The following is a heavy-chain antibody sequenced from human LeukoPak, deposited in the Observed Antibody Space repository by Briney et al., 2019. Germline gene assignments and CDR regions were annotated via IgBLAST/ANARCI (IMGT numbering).Heavy chain of an antibody. CDR2: TSYNGNT. J-gene: IGHJ4*02. D-gene: IGHD6-19*01. Sequence: ASVKVSCKASGYTFSNYGISWVRQAPGLGLEWMGWTSYNGNTNYAQKFQDRVTMTTDTSTATAYMELRSLESDDTAVYYCARHSGSGWQALGYWGQGTLVTVSS. CDR1: GYTFSNYG. CDR3: ARHSGSGWQALGY. V-gene: IGHV1-18*04.